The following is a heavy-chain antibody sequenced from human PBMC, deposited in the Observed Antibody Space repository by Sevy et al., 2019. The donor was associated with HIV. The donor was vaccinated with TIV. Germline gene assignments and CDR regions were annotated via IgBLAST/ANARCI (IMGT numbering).Heavy chain of an antibody. CDR3: ARVPVRDSSGYYGGMDV. J-gene: IGHJ6*02. Sequence: GGSLRLSCAASGFTFSAYSMNWVRQAPGKGLEWISYMRSSTATTYYANSVKGRFTVSGDNPKNSVSLQMNSLGDEDTAEYYCARVPVRDSSGYYGGMDVWGQGTTVTVSS. CDR1: GFTFSAYS. D-gene: IGHD3-22*01. CDR2: MRSSTATT. V-gene: IGHV3-48*02.